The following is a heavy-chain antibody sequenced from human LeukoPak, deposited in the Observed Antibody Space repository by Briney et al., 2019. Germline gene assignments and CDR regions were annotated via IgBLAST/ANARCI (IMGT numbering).Heavy chain of an antibody. CDR3: AKTIKSYYDFWGWDI. V-gene: IGHV3-9*03. D-gene: IGHD3-3*01. CDR2: ISWNSGSI. Sequence: QPGGSLRLSCAASGFTFDDYAMHWVRQAPGKGLEWVSGISWNSGSIGYADSVKGRFTISRDNAKNSLYLQMNSLRAEDMALYYCAKTIKSYYDFWGWDIWGQGTMVTVSS. CDR1: GFTFDDYA. J-gene: IGHJ3*02.